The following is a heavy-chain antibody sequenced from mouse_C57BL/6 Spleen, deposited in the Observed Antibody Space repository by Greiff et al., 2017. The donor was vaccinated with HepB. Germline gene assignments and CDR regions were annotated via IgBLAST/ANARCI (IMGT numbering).Heavy chain of an antibody. Sequence: DVKLQESGAELVRPGASVKLSCTASGFNIKDDYMHWVKQRAEQGLEWIGWIDPENGDTEYASKFQGKATITADTSSNTAYLQLSSLTSEDTAVYYCTAAWGYWGQGTTLTVSS. J-gene: IGHJ2*01. CDR2: IDPENGDT. V-gene: IGHV14-4*01. CDR3: TAAWGY. CDR1: GFNIKDDY.